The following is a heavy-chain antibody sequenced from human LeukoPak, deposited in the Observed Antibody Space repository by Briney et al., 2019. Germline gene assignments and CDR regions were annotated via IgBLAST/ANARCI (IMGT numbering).Heavy chain of an antibody. V-gene: IGHV1-2*04. CDR2: INPNSGST. CDR3: ARDAGYYYGSGSYPGPDY. D-gene: IGHD3-10*01. CDR1: GYTFTAYG. Sequence: ASVKVSCKASGYTFTAYGISWVRQAPGQGLEWMGWINPNSGSTNYAQKFQGWVTMTRDTSISTAYMELSRLRSDDTAVYYCARDAGYYYGSGSYPGPDYWGQGTLVTVSS. J-gene: IGHJ4*02.